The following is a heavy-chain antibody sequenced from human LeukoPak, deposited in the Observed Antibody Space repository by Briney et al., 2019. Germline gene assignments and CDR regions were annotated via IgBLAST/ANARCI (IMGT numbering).Heavy chain of an antibody. CDR2: IIPIFGTA. D-gene: IGHD2-15*01. J-gene: IGHJ4*02. CDR3: ARGLGYCSGGSCPPNFDY. Sequence: GASVKVSCKASGYTFTGYYMHWVRQAPGQGLEWMGGIIPIFGTANYAQKFQGRVTITADKSTSTAYMELSSLRSEDTAVYYCARGLGYCSGGSCPPNFDYWGQGTLVTVSS. V-gene: IGHV1-69*06. CDR1: GYTFTGYY.